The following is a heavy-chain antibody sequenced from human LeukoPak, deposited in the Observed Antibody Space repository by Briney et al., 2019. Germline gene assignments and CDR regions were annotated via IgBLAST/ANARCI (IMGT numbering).Heavy chain of an antibody. Sequence: ASVKVSCKTSGYIFINYGITWVRQAPGQGLEWMGIINPSGTRTTYAQKFQGRVIITRDQSADSVFMELSNLESNDTAVYFCATDNSNNWEQVSGWWFDPWGQGTLVTVSS. CDR3: ATDNSNNWEQVSGWWFDP. V-gene: IGHV1-46*01. CDR1: GYIFINYG. J-gene: IGHJ5*02. D-gene: IGHD1/OR15-1a*01. CDR2: INPSGTRT.